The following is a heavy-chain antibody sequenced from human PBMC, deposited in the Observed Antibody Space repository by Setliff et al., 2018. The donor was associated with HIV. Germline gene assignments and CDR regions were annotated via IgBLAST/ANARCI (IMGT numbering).Heavy chain of an antibody. Sequence: SETLSLTCAVSGFSISTNYYWGWIRQPPGKGLEWIGRIYTSGSANYNPSLKSRVTISVDTSKNQFSLKLSSVTVADTALYYCGRDEHGFNSNWYGVDWGQGTLVTVSS. V-gene: IGHV4-38-2*02. J-gene: IGHJ4*02. D-gene: IGHD6-13*01. CDR3: GRDEHGFNSNWYGVD. CDR1: GFSISTNYY. CDR2: IYTSGSA.